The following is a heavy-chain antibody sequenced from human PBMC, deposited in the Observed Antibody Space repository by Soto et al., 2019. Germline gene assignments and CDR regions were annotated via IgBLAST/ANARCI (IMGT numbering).Heavy chain of an antibody. CDR3: AKVSVGYVDPNLGLAEAY. V-gene: IGHV3-30*18. CDR1: GFSFGAYG. D-gene: IGHD3-16*01. J-gene: IGHJ4*02. CDR2: VSADGNRQ. Sequence: QVQLVESGGGAAQPGTSLTLSCAASGFSFGAYGMHWVRQAPGKGLEWVAVVSADGNRQLYADSVRGRFTISRDNSKNTLHLQMNSLRSDATAMYYCAKVSVGYVDPNLGLAEAYWGQGARVTVSS.